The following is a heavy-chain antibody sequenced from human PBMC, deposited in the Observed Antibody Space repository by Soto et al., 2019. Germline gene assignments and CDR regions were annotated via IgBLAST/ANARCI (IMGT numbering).Heavy chain of an antibody. V-gene: IGHV3-7*05. Sequence: EVQLAESGGGLVQPGGSLRLSCGVSGFTISTYWMSWVRRTPGKGLEWVGNINQGGSENFYAGSVRGRFSISRDNARNTVYLQMKSLRAADTAVYFCARDRGNGYYGQDTWGMDVWGQGTTVTVSS. CDR2: INQGGSEN. CDR3: ARDRGNGYYGQDTWGMDV. D-gene: IGHD3-22*01. CDR1: GFTISTYW. J-gene: IGHJ6*02.